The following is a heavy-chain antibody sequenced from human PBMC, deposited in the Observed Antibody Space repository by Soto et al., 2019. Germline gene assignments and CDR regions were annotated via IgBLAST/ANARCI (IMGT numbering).Heavy chain of an antibody. D-gene: IGHD3-3*01. J-gene: IGHJ5*02. CDR3: AHKGVFGWFDP. V-gene: IGHV2-5*01. CDR2: IYWNDDK. CDR1: GFSLSTSGVG. Sequence: QITLKESGPTLVKPTQTLTLTCTFSGFSLSTSGVGVGWIRQPPGKALEWLALIYWNDDKRYSPSLKSRLTSTKDTSKNQVVLTMTNMDPVDTATYYCAHKGVFGWFDPWGQGTLVTVSS.